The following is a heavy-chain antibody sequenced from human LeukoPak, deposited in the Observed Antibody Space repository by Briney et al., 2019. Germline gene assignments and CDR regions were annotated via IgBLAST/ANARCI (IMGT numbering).Heavy chain of an antibody. D-gene: IGHD3-22*01. CDR1: GYTFTSYD. J-gene: IGHJ4*02. Sequence: ASVKVSCKASGYTFTSYDINGVRQATGHGLEWRGWMNPNSGNTGYAQKSQNRVTMTRNTSINTAYMELSRLRSEDTAVYYCARSRGYYDRSGYYEVADYWGQGTLVTVSS. CDR2: MNPNSGNT. CDR3: ARSRGYYDRSGYYEVADY. V-gene: IGHV1-8*01.